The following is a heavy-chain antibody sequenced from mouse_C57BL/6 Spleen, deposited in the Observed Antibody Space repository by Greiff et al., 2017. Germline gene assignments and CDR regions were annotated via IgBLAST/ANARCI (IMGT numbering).Heavy chain of an antibody. CDR2: FHPYNDDT. CDR1: GYTFTTYP. Sequence: VKLMESGAELVKPGASVKMSCKASGYTFTTYPIEWMKQNHGKSLEWIGNFHPYNDDTKYNEKFKGKATLTVEKSSSTVYLELSRLTSDDSAVYYCARPHYYGSSYAMDYWGQGTSVTVSS. D-gene: IGHD1-1*01. V-gene: IGHV1-47*01. J-gene: IGHJ4*01. CDR3: ARPHYYGSSYAMDY.